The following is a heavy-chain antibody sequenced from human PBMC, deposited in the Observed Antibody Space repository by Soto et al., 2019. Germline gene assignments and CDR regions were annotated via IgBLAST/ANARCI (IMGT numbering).Heavy chain of an antibody. CDR3: AKDDYDILTGYPDY. J-gene: IGHJ4*02. CDR2: ISGSGGST. V-gene: IGHV3-23*01. Sequence: PGGSLRLSCAASGFTFSSYAMSWVRQAPGKGLEWVSAISGSGGSTYYADSVKGRFTISRDNSKNTLYLQMNSLRAEDTAVYCCAKDDYDILTGYPDYWGQGTLVTVSS. CDR1: GFTFSSYA. D-gene: IGHD3-9*01.